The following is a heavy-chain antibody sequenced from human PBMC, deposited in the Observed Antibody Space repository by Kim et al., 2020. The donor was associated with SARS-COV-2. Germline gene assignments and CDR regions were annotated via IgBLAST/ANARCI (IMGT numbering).Heavy chain of an antibody. Sequence: SETLSLTCTVSGGSISSSSYYWGWIRQPPGKGLEWIGSIYYSGSTYYNPSLKSRVTISVDTSKNQFSLKLSSVTAADTAVYYCARHAKFRFGLIIYGWFDPWGQGTLVTVSS. CDR3: ARHAKFRFGLIIYGWFDP. D-gene: IGHD3-9*01. V-gene: IGHV4-39*01. CDR2: IYYSGST. CDR1: GGSISSSSYY. J-gene: IGHJ5*02.